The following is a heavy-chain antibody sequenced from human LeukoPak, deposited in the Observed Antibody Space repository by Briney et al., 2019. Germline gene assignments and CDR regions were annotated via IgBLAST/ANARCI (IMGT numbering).Heavy chain of an antibody. Sequence: PGGFLRLSCAASRFTFSSYWMHWVRQAPGKGLVWVSRINSDGSSTSYADSVKGRFTISRDNAKNTLYLQMNSLRAEDTAVYYCARELRFLELWENWFDPWGQGTLVTVSS. D-gene: IGHD3-3*01. V-gene: IGHV3-74*01. J-gene: IGHJ5*02. CDR3: ARELRFLELWENWFDP. CDR1: RFTFSSYW. CDR2: INSDGSST.